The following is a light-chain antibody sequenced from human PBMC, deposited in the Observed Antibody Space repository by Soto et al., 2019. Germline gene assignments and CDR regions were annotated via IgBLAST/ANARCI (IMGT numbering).Light chain of an antibody. CDR1: ESIRSW. CDR3: QKYSSYPWT. CDR2: KAS. V-gene: IGKV1-5*03. J-gene: IGKJ1*01. Sequence: DIQMTQSSSTLSASVGDRVTITCRASESIRSWLARHQQKPGIAPKLVIYKASTLESGVPSRFSGSGSGTEFTLTISSLQPDDFATYYCQKYSSYPWTFGQGTKVDIK.